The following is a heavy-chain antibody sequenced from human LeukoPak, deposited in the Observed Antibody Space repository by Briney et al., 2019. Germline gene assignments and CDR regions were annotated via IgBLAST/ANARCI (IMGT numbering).Heavy chain of an antibody. Sequence: GGSLRLSCAASGFTFSDDYMSWIRQAPGKGLEWVSYISSSGSFTNYADSVKGRFTISRDNAKKSLYLLMNSLRAEDTALYYCARGHDTSGPWRDWGHGTLVTVSS. D-gene: IGHD3-22*01. J-gene: IGHJ4*01. CDR2: ISSSGSFT. CDR1: GFTFSDDY. V-gene: IGHV3-11*05. CDR3: ARGHDTSGPWRD.